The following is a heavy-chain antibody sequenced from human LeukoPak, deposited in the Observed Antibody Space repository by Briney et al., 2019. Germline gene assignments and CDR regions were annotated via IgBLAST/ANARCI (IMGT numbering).Heavy chain of an antibody. Sequence: PGRSLRLSCAASGFTFSSYDMRWVRQPAGKGLEWVSAIRTAGDTYYPGSVKGRFTITRENAKNSLYLQMNSLRAGNTAVYYCARGGVGNFDYWGQGTLVTVSS. CDR1: GFTFSSYD. V-gene: IGHV3-13*01. J-gene: IGHJ4*02. D-gene: IGHD7-27*01. CDR3: ARGGVGNFDY. CDR2: IRTAGDT.